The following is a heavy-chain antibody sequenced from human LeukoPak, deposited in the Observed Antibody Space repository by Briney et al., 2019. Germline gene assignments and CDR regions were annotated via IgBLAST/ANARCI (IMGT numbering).Heavy chain of an antibody. CDR2: IYTSGST. J-gene: IGHJ4*02. Sequence: SETLSLTCTVSGGSISSGSYYWSWIRQPAGKGLEWIGRIYTSGSTNYNPSLKSRVTISVDTSKNQFSLKLSSVTAAGTAVYYCARAWGRDGYNYDYWGQGTLVTVSS. CDR3: ARAWGRDGYNYDY. D-gene: IGHD5-24*01. CDR1: GGSISSGSYY. V-gene: IGHV4-61*02.